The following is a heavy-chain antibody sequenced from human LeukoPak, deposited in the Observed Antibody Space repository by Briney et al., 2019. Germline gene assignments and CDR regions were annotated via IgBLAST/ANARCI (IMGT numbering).Heavy chain of an antibody. CDR3: ARPYCGGDCYSCYDY. CDR2: INPKSGGT. D-gene: IGHD2-21*02. J-gene: IGHJ4*02. Sequence: GASVKGSCKASGYTFTGYYIHWVRQAPGQGLEWMGRINPKSGGTNYAQKFPARVTMTWDTSISTAYMELSSLRSDDTAVYYCARPYCGGDCYSCYDYWGQGTLVTVSS. V-gene: IGHV1-2*06. CDR1: GYTFTGYY.